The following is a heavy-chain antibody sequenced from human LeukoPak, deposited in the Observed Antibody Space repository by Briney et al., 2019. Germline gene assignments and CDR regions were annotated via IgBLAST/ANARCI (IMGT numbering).Heavy chain of an antibody. V-gene: IGHV3-30*03. Sequence: GGSLRLSCAASGFTFSSYGMHWVRQAPGKGLEWVAVISYDGSNKYYADSVKGRFTISRDNSKNTLYLQMNSLRAEDTAVYYCATLGDSSGTPFDYWGQRTLVTVSS. D-gene: IGHD3-22*01. CDR1: GFTFSSYG. CDR2: ISYDGSNK. J-gene: IGHJ4*02. CDR3: ATLGDSSGTPFDY.